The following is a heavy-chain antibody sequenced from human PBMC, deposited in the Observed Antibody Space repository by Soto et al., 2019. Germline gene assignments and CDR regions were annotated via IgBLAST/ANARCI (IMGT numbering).Heavy chain of an antibody. CDR1: GFSFSNAW. CDR2: IKRKIDGAAT. V-gene: IGHV3-15*07. J-gene: IGHJ6*02. Sequence: EVQLVESGGGLVKPGGSLRLSCAASGFSFSNAWMNRVRQAPGKGLEWVGRIKRKIDGAATDYAGPVKGRFTVFRYDSKIALYLQMNSLKGDDTAVDYCTTGSVEGVWGQATTVTVS. CDR3: TTGSVEGV. D-gene: IGHD2-15*01.